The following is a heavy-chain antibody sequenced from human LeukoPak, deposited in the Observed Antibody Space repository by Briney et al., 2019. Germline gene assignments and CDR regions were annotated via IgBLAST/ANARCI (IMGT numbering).Heavy chain of an antibody. CDR3: AKDYRITMIRGAIGY. Sequence: GGSLRLSCAASGFTFSSYGMHWVRQAPGKGLEWVAFIRYDGSNKYYADSVKGRFTISRDNSKNTLYLQMNSLRAEDTAVYYCAKDYRITMIRGAIGYWGQGTLVTASS. V-gene: IGHV3-30*02. CDR2: IRYDGSNK. CDR1: GFTFSSYG. D-gene: IGHD3-10*01. J-gene: IGHJ4*02.